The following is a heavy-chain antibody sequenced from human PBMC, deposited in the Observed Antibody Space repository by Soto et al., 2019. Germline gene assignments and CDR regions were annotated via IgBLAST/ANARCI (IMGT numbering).Heavy chain of an antibody. Sequence: QVQMLETGGGMVQPGRSGRLSCAAAGITFGTHAVHWVRQAPGKGLEWVALLSDDGSSTFYADSVKGRFTISRDNSRETVFLQMNNLRREDTAVYYCAKEEHRGSSFDYWGQGTLVTVSS. CDR3: AKEEHRGSSFDY. D-gene: IGHD1-26*01. CDR1: GITFGTHA. J-gene: IGHJ4*02. CDR2: LSDDGSST. V-gene: IGHV3-30-3*01.